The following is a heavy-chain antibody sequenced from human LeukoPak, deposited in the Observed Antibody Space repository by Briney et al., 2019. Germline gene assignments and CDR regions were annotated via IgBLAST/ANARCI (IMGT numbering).Heavy chain of an antibody. CDR3: ARRWIQLWPQYNWFVP. CDR2: VNHSGST. V-gene: IGHV4-34*01. J-gene: IGHJ5*02. CDR1: GGSFSGYY. Sequence: PSETLSLTCAVYGGSFSGYYWSWIRQPPGKGLEWIGEVNHSGSTNYNPSLKSRVTISVDTSKNQFSLKLSSVTAADTAVYYCARRWIQLWPQYNWFVPWGQGTLVTVSS. D-gene: IGHD5-18*01.